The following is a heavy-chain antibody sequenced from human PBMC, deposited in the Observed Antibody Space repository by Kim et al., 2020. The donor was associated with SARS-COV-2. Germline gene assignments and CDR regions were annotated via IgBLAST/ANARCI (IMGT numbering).Heavy chain of an antibody. CDR1: GGSISSYY. CDR3: ARDERDSSGWANRFDP. J-gene: IGHJ5*02. CDR2: IYYSGST. Sequence: SETLSLTCTVSGGSISSYYWSWIRQPPGKGLEWIGYIYYSGSTNYNPSLKSRVTISVDTSKNQFSLKLSYVTAADTAVYYCARDERDSSGWANRFDPWGQGTLVTVSS. D-gene: IGHD6-19*01. V-gene: IGHV4-59*13.